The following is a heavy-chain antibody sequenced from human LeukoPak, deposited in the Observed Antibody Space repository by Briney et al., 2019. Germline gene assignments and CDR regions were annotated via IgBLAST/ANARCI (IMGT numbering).Heavy chain of an antibody. CDR1: GFTFSNYW. J-gene: IGHJ4*02. D-gene: IGHD1-7*01. Sequence: PGGPLRLSCAASGFTFSNYWMTWVRQAPGKGPEWVANIKQDGSERNYVDSVKGRSTIARDNTKNSLYLQMTSLRGEDTAVYYCASRAGKPGNTPWCFGYWGQGALVTVSS. V-gene: IGHV3-7*01. CDR2: IKQDGSER. CDR3: ASRAGKPGNTPWCFGY.